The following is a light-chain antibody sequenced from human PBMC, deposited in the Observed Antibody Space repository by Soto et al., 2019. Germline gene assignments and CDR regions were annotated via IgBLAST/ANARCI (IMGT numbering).Light chain of an antibody. V-gene: IGKV3-20*01. CDR1: QSVSGNY. J-gene: IGKJ2*01. CDR3: QQYGTSPPAYT. CDR2: GAS. Sequence: EIVLTQSPGTLSLSPGDRATLSCTASQSVSGNYLAWYQQKPGQAPRLLIYGASSRATGIPDRFSGSGFGTDFTLTISRLEPEEFALYYCQQYGTSPPAYTFGQGTKLEIK.